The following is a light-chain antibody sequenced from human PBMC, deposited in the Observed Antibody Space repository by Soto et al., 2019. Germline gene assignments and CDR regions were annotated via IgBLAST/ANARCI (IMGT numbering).Light chain of an antibody. CDR1: QGISNY. CDR3: QKYGSAPLT. Sequence: DIQMTQSPSSLSASVGDRVTITCRASQGISNYLAWYQQKPGQVPRLLIYAASTLQSGVPSRFSGSGSGTDFTLTISRLQPEDVATYYCQKYGSAPLTFGQGTRLEIK. V-gene: IGKV1-27*01. J-gene: IGKJ5*01. CDR2: AAS.